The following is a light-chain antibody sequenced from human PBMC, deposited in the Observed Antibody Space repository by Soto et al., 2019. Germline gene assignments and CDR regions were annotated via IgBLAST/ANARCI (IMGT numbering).Light chain of an antibody. CDR3: QQYGSPGT. CDR2: GAS. V-gene: IGKV3-20*01. Sequence: EIVLTQSPGTLSLSPGERATLSCRASQSVSNNYLAWYQQKPGQAPRLLIYGASNRATGIPGRFSGSGSGTYFTLTISRMAPEDFAVYYCQQYGSPGTFGQGTKVDIK. CDR1: QSVSNNY. J-gene: IGKJ1*01.